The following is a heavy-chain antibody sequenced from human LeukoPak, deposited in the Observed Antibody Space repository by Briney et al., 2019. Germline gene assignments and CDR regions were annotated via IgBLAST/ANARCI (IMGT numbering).Heavy chain of an antibody. CDR1: GYTFTSYY. CDR2: INPSGGST. D-gene: IGHD3-22*01. V-gene: IGHV1-46*01. CDR3: AGANTYYYDSSGYYRTGNYYYYMGV. Sequence: ASVKVSCKASGYTFTSYYMRWVRQAPGQGLEWMGIINPSGGSTSYAQKFQGRVTMTRDMSTSTVYMELSSLRSEGTAVYYCAGANTYYYDSSGYYRTGNYYYYMGVWGKGTTVTVSS. J-gene: IGHJ6*03.